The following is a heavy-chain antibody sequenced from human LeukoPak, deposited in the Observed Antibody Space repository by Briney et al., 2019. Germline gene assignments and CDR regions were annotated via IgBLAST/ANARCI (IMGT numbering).Heavy chain of an antibody. CDR2: IYPSGST. CDR1: GGSSSSYY. D-gene: IGHD2-15*01. J-gene: IGHJ3*02. Sequence: SETLSLTCTVSGGSSSSYYWSWIRQPAGKGLEWIGRIYPSGSTKYNPSLKSRVTISVDKSKNQFSLKLNSVTAADTAVYYCARDVISGGASDIWGQGTMVTVSS. CDR3: ARDVISGGASDI. V-gene: IGHV4-4*07.